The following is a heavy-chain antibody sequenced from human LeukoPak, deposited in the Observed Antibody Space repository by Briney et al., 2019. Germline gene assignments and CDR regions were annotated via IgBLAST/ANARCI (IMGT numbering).Heavy chain of an antibody. V-gene: IGHV3-23*01. CDR2: INGNGVST. D-gene: IGHD5-18*01. Sequence: GGSLRLSCAASGFTFNIYAMNWVRQAPGKGLEWVAAINGNGVSTRDADSVKGRFTISRDNSKNTLYPQMSSLRAEDTAVYYCAKDHMSSPVTYGYSFDSWGQGTLVTVSS. J-gene: IGHJ4*02. CDR3: AKDHMSSPVTYGYSFDS. CDR1: GFTFNIYA.